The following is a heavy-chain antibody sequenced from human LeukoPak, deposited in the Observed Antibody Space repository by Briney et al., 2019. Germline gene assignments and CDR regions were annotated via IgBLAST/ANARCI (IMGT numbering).Heavy chain of an antibody. CDR2: IYHSGST. CDR1: GGSISSSNW. CDR3: ARESTVTTLNFYDY. J-gene: IGHJ4*02. Sequence: PSETLSLTCAVSGGSISSSNWWSWVRQPPGKGLEWIGEIYHSGSTNYNPSLKSRVTISVDKSKNQFSLKLSSVTAADTAAYYCARESTVTTLNFYDYWGQGTLVTVSS. D-gene: IGHD4-17*01. V-gene: IGHV4-4*02.